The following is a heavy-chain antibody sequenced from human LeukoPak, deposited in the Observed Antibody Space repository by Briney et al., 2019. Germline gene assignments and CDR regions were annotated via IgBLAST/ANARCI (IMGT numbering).Heavy chain of an antibody. V-gene: IGHV3-7*01. CDR3: ARDYTATGAMDV. J-gene: IGHJ6*02. CDR1: GFALSAYW. D-gene: IGHD2-21*02. Sequence: GGSLRLSCAASGFALSAYWMNWVRQAPGEGLQWLANIKQDGTVQHYVDSVKGRFTISRDNAKNSLFLQMNSLRAEDTALYYCARDYTATGAMDVWGQGTTVTVS. CDR2: IKQDGTVQ.